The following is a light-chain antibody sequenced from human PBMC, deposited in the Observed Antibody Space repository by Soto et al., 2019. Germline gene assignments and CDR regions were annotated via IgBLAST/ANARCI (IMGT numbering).Light chain of an antibody. J-gene: IGLJ1*01. CDR2: EVN. V-gene: IGLV2-8*01. CDR1: SSDIGYYNF. Sequence: QSALTQPPSASGSPGQSVTISCTGTSSDIGYYNFVSWYQQHPGKAPKLMIYEVNKRPSGVPDRFSGSKSGNTASLTVFGLQAEDEADYYCSAYGGSDHVIGTGTKLTVL. CDR3: SAYGGSDHV.